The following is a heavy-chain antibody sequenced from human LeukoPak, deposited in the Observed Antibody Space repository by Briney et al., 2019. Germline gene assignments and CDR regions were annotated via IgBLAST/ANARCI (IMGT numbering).Heavy chain of an antibody. CDR1: GFTFSSYW. J-gene: IGHJ4*02. D-gene: IGHD3-22*01. CDR3: ARDPYYYDSSGYYFGFDY. CDR2: IKQDGSEK. Sequence: GGSLRLSCAASGFTFSSYWMSWVRQAPGKGLEWVANIKQDGSEKYYVDSVKGRFTISRDNAKNSLYLQMNSLRAEDTAVYYCARDPYYYDSSGYYFGFDYWGQGTLVTVSS. V-gene: IGHV3-7*01.